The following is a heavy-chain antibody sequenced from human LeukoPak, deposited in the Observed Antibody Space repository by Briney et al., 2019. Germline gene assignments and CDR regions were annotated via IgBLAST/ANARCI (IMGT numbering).Heavy chain of an antibody. J-gene: IGHJ5*02. D-gene: IGHD2-15*01. Sequence: ESLKISCKGSGYSFAGYWIGWVRQMPGKGLEWMGVIYPDDSNTKYSPSFQGQVTISADKSINTAYLQWDRLKASDTAIYYCAREMSPALTPNWFDPWGQGTLVTVSS. CDR2: IYPDDSNT. CDR3: AREMSPALTPNWFDP. V-gene: IGHV5-51*01. CDR1: GYSFAGYW.